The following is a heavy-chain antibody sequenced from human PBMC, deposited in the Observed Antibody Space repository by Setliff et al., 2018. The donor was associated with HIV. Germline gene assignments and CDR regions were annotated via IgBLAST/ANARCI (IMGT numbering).Heavy chain of an antibody. CDR2: IIPIFGKA. V-gene: IGHV1-69*13. J-gene: IGHJ4*02. D-gene: IGHD3-22*01. CDR3: ARAGHYDSSDYYYGKY. CDR1: GGTFRSYS. Sequence: AASVKVSCKVSGGTFRSYSVNWVRQAPGQGLEWMGGIIPIFGKANYAEKFLGRVTITADESTSTAYMNLSSLRSEDTATYYCARAGHYDSSDYYYGKYWGQGTLVTVSS.